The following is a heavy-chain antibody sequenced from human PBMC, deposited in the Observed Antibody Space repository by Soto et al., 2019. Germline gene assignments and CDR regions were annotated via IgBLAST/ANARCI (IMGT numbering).Heavy chain of an antibody. CDR3: AKDPFDWSGLVGYYYYNCIDV. V-gene: IGHV3-30*18. CDR2: ISYDGSNK. J-gene: IGHJ6*02. D-gene: IGHD3-3*01. Sequence: PGGSLRLSCAASGFTFSSYGMHWVRQAPGKGLEWVAVISYDGSNKYYADSVKGRFTISRDNSKNTLYLQMNSLRAEDTAVYYCAKDPFDWSGLVGYYYYNCIDVWGQGTTVTVSS. CDR1: GFTFSSYG.